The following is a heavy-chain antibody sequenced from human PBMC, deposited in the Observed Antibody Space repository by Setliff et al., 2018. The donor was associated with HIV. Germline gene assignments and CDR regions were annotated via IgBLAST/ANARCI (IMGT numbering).Heavy chain of an antibody. CDR2: IQQHGSEI. Sequence: PGGSLRLSCAASGLIFSSYWMAWVRQCPGKGLEWVAIIQQHGSEIHYVASVEGRFTISRDNAKNSLYLQMDGLRVEDTAVYYCARLRINDFWGQGTPVTVSS. CDR1: GLIFSSYW. J-gene: IGHJ4*02. CDR3: ARLRINDF. V-gene: IGHV3-7*02.